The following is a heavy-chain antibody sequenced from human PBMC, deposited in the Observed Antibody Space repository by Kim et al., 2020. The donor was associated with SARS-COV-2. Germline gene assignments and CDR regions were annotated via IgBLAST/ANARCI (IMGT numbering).Heavy chain of an antibody. Sequence: GESLKISCEGSGYSFTTYWIGWVRQMPGRGLEWMGIIYPGDSDTRYSPSFQGQVTISVDKSISTAYLQWSSLKASDTAMYYCARHEGSSTNLDYWGQGTLVTVSS. V-gene: IGHV5-51*01. CDR1: GYSFTTYW. CDR3: ARHEGSSTNLDY. D-gene: IGHD2-2*01. J-gene: IGHJ4*02. CDR2: IYPGDSDT.